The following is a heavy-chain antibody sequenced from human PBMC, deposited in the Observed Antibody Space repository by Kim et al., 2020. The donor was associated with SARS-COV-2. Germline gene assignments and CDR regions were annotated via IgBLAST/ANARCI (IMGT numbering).Heavy chain of an antibody. Sequence: ASVKVSCKASGYTFTDYSIHWVRQAPGRGLEWMAWISTDSGATNNAQKFQDRITLTRDTSINTTYMELRSLRSDDTAAYFCARGDTVVASRYYYAMDVWGQRTTVTVSS. V-gene: IGHV1-2*02. CDR1: GYTFTDYS. D-gene: IGHD2-21*01. CDR3: ARGDTVVASRYYYAMDV. J-gene: IGHJ6*02. CDR2: ISTDSGAT.